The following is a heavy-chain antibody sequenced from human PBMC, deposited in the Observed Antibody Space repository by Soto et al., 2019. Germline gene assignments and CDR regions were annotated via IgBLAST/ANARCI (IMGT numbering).Heavy chain of an antibody. CDR2: MSPKTANT. CDR3: TGGPPNWGFDS. CDR1: GYTFTSYD. V-gene: IGHV1-8*01. Sequence: GASVKVSCKASGYTFTSYDINWVRQTAGQGLEWMGWMSPKTANTGYAQKFQDRVTMTRSTSISTAYMELSSLTSEDTAVYYCTGGPPNWGFDSWGQGTPVTGLL. J-gene: IGHJ5*01. D-gene: IGHD7-27*01.